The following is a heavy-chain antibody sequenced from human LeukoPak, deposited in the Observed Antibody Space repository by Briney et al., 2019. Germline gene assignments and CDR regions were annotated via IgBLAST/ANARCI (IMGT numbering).Heavy chain of an antibody. CDR3: ARAVVPVQSQYYYYYYGMDV. D-gene: IGHD2-2*01. CDR1: GCTFTGYY. Sequence: ASVKVSCKASGCTFTGYYMHWVRQAPGQGLEWMGWIIPILGIANYAQKFQGRVTITADKSTSTAYMELSSLRSEDTAVYYCARAVVPVQSQYYYYYYGMDVWGQGTTVTVSS. CDR2: IIPILGIA. J-gene: IGHJ6*02. V-gene: IGHV1-69*10.